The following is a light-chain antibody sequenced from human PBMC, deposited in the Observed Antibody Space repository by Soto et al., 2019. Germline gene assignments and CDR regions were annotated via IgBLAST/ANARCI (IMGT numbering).Light chain of an antibody. Sequence: EIVLTQSPGTLSLSPGEGATLSCWASQSVSSSYLAWYQQKPGQAPTLLIYGASSRATGIPDRFSGSGSGTDFTLTISRLQPEDFAVYYCQQYGSSPGTFGGGTKVEIK. CDR3: QQYGSSPGT. J-gene: IGKJ4*01. CDR1: QSVSSSY. CDR2: GAS. V-gene: IGKV3-20*01.